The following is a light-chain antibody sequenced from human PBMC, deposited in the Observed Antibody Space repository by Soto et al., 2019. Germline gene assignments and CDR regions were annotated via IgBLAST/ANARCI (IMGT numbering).Light chain of an antibody. Sequence: DIQMTQSPSSLSASVGDRVTITCRASESINRHLNWYQQKPGKAPKLLIYAASSLQNGVPSRFSGSGSGTDFPLTISNLQPEDFATYYCHQSYSTRSITFGHGTRLEIK. J-gene: IGKJ5*01. CDR3: HQSYSTRSIT. CDR1: ESINRH. CDR2: AAS. V-gene: IGKV1-39*01.